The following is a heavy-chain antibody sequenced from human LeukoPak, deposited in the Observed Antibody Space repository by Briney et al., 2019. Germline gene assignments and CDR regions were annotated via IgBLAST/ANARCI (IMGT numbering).Heavy chain of an antibody. Sequence: GGSLRLSCAASGFSFSAYSMNWVRQAPGKGLEWVSGISGSGGSTYYADSVKGRFTISRDNSKNTLNLQMNSLRAEDTAVYYCYYYDSSGYYPQTKIDYWGQGTLVTVSS. CDR2: ISGSGGST. D-gene: IGHD3-22*01. CDR1: GFSFSAYS. J-gene: IGHJ4*02. CDR3: YYYDSSGYYPQTKIDY. V-gene: IGHV3-23*01.